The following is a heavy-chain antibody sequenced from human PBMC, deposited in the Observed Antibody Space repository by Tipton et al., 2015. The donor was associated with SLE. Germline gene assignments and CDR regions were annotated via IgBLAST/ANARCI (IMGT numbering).Heavy chain of an antibody. D-gene: IGHD3-22*01. CDR2: ISGSGGST. CDR1: GFTFSSYA. CDR3: AKAHDTGGYYPYCFDP. Sequence: SLRLSCAASGFTFSSYAMSWVRQAPGKGLEWVSAISGSGGSTYYADSAKGRFTISRDNSKNTLYLQMNSLRAEDTAVYYCAKAHDTGGYYPYCFDPWGQGTLLTVSS. J-gene: IGHJ5*02. V-gene: IGHV3-23*01.